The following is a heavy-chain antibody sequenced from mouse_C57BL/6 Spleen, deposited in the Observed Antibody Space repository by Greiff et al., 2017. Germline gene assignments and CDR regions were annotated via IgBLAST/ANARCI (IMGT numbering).Heavy chain of an antibody. J-gene: IGHJ2*01. Sequence: VQLQQSGTVLARPGASVKMSCKTSGYTFTSYWMHWVKQRPGQGLEWIGAIYPGNSDTSYNQKFKGKAKLTAVTSASTAYMELSSLTNEDSAVYYCTKSYYYGSSPFDYWGQGTTLTVSS. CDR2: IYPGNSDT. V-gene: IGHV1-5*01. D-gene: IGHD1-1*01. CDR1: GYTFTSYW. CDR3: TKSYYYGSSPFDY.